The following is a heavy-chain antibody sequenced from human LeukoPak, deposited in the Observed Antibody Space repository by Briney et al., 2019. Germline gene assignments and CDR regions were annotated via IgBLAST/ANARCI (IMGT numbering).Heavy chain of an antibody. CDR2: IIPILGIA. Sequence: SVKVSCKASGYTFSSYAISWVRQAPGQGLEWMGRIIPILGIANYAQKFQGRVTITADKSTSTAYMELSSLRSEDTAVYYCARGITMVRAQYGMDVWGQGTTVTVSS. CDR1: GYTFSSYA. CDR3: ARGITMVRAQYGMDV. V-gene: IGHV1-69*04. D-gene: IGHD3-10*01. J-gene: IGHJ6*02.